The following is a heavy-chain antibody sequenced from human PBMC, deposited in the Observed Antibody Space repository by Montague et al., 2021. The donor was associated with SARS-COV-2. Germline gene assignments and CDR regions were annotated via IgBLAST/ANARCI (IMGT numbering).Heavy chain of an antibody. CDR1: GGSISSSSYY. D-gene: IGHD3-22*01. J-gene: IGHJ3*02. CDR2: IFYSGST. V-gene: IGHV4-39*01. Sequence: SETLSLTCIVSGGSISSSSYYWGWIRQPPGKGLEWIGNIFYSGSTYYNTSLKSRVTISVDTSKNQFSLRLSSVTAADTAVYYCARLPYFYDSTHAFDIWGQGTMVTVSS. CDR3: ARLPYFYDSTHAFDI.